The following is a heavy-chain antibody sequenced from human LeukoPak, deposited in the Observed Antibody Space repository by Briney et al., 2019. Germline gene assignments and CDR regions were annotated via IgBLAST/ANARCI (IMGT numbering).Heavy chain of an antibody. V-gene: IGHV3-23*01. CDR1: GFIFSNYV. CDR3: ATDLVVVLPAAYDN. J-gene: IGHJ4*02. D-gene: IGHD2-2*01. Sequence: GGSLRLSCSASGFIFSNYVMSWVRQSPGKGLEWVSTLSSSGGSTYHADSVKGRFTISRDNSKNTLYLQMNSLRAEDTAVYYCATDLVVVLPAAYDNWGQGAPVTVSS. CDR2: LSSSGGST.